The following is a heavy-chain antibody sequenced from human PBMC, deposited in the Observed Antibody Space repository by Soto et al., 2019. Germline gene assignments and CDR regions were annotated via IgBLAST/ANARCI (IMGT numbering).Heavy chain of an antibody. CDR2: ISYDGSNK. CDR3: ANSYEVWSLYGMDV. CDR1: GFTFRSYG. J-gene: IGHJ6*02. Sequence: GGSLRLSCAASGFTFRSYGMHWVRQAPGKGLEWVAVISYDGSNKYYADSAKGRFTISRDNSKNTLYLQMNSLRAEDKAVYYCANSYEVWSLYGMDVCGQGTTVTLSS. D-gene: IGHD3-3*01. V-gene: IGHV3-30*18.